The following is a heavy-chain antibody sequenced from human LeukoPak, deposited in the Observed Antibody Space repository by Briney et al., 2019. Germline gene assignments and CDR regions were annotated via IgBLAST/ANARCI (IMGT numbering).Heavy chain of an antibody. CDR3: ARVPRRGERFDP. D-gene: IGHD3-10*01. V-gene: IGHV1-8*01. CDR1: GYTFTSYD. J-gene: IGHJ5*02. CDR2: MNPISGDT. Sequence: ASVKVSCKASGYTFTSYDVDWVRQATGQGLEWMGWMNPISGDTGYALKFQGRVTMSRNTSISTAYMELGSLRSEDTAVYYCARVPRRGERFDPWGQGTLVTVSS.